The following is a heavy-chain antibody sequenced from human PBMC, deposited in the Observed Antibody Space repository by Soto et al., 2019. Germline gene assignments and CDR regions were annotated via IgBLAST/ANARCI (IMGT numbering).Heavy chain of an antibody. Sequence: QVQLVQSGAEVKKPGASVKASCKASGYTFTSYYMHWVRQAPGQGLEWMGIINPSGGSTSYAQKLQGRVTMTRDTSTSTVYMELSSLRSEDTAVYYCARDRGKSLYYYYCGMDVWGQGTTVTVSS. CDR3: ARDRGKSLYYYYCGMDV. CDR1: GYTFTSYY. J-gene: IGHJ6*02. V-gene: IGHV1-46*04. CDR2: INPSGGST.